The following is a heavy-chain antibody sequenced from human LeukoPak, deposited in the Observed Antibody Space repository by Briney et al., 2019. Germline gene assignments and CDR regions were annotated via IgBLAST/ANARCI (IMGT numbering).Heavy chain of an antibody. CDR1: GGSISSYY. J-gene: IGHJ3*02. D-gene: IGHD3-10*01. V-gene: IGHV4-59*08. CDR2: IYYSGST. Sequence: SETLSLTCTVSGGSISSYYWSWIRQPPGKGLEWIGYIYYSGSTNYNPSLKSRVTISVDTSKNQFSLKLSSVTAADTAVYYCARGGALWFGEMEAFDIWGQGTMVTVSS. CDR3: ARGGALWFGEMEAFDI.